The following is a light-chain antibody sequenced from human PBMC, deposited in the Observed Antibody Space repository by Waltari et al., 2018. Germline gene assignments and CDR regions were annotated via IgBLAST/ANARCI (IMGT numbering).Light chain of an antibody. CDR1: QGISTS. CDR2: SAS. J-gene: IGKJ2*01. V-gene: IGKV1-8*01. CDR3: QHYYNYPFT. Sequence: AIRMTQSPSSLSASTGDRVTITCRASQGISTSLAWYQQKPGKAPKILIYSASTLQSGVPSRFSGSGSGTDFTLTISYLQSEDFATYYCQHYYNYPFTFGQGTELDIK.